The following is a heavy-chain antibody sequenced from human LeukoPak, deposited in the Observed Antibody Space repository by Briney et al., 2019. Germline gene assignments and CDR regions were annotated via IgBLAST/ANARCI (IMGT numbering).Heavy chain of an antibody. V-gene: IGHV3-30*18. CDR3: AKALAARPGNWFDP. Sequence: GGSLRLSCAASGFTFSSYGMHWVRQAPGKGLEWVAVISYDGSNKYYADSVKGRFTISRDNSKNTLYLQMNSLRAEDTAVYYCAKALAARPGNWFDPWGQGTLVTVSS. CDR1: GFTFSSYG. CDR2: ISYDGSNK. J-gene: IGHJ5*02. D-gene: IGHD6-6*01.